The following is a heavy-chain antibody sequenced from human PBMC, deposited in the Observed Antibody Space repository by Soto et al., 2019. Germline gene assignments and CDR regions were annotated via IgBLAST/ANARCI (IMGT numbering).Heavy chain of an antibody. CDR1: SVSNAW. CDR3: TTASRIKDYGDYDWYFDL. V-gene: IGHV3-15*07. D-gene: IGHD4-17*01. J-gene: IGHJ2*01. CDR2: IKSKTDGGTT. Sequence: SVSNAWMNWVRQAPGKGLEWVGRIKSKTDGGTTDYAAPVKGRFTISRDDSKNTLYLQMNSLKTEDTAVYYCTTASRIKDYGDYDWYFDLWGRGTLVTVSS.